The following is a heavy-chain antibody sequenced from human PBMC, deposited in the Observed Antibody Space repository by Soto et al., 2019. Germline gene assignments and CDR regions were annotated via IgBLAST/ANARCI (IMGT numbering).Heavy chain of an antibody. V-gene: IGHV3-43*01. Sequence: EVQLVESGGAVVQPGGSLRLSFAAFGFTFVDFGMHWVRQARGKGLEGASLVNWDDGGTNYPDSVKGRFTISRDNSKGSLFLQMNSLRTEDTALYYCVKDMASGCNSCPFDSWGLGTLVTVSP. CDR1: GFTFVDFG. J-gene: IGHJ4*02. CDR2: VNWDDGGT. CDR3: VKDMASGCNSCPFDS. D-gene: IGHD3-9*01.